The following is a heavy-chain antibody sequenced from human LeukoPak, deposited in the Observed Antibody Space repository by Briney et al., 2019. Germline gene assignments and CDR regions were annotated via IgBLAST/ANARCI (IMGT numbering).Heavy chain of an antibody. CDR2: ISSSGSTI. D-gene: IGHD3-10*01. CDR3: ARGDYYGSGDLDY. Sequence: GGSLRLSCAASGFTFSSYEMNWVRQAPGKGLEWVSYISSSGSTIYYADSVKGRFTIPRDNAKNSLYLQMNSLRAEDTAVYYCARGDYYGSGDLDYWGQGTLVTVSS. CDR1: GFTFSSYE. J-gene: IGHJ4*02. V-gene: IGHV3-48*03.